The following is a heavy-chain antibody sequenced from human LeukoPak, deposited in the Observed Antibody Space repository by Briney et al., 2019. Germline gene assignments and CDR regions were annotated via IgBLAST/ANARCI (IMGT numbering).Heavy chain of an antibody. CDR3: ATSGSSFRWFDP. J-gene: IGHJ5*02. CDR2: INPNSGGT. Sequence: ASVKVSCKASGDTFSGYYMHWVRQPPGQGLEWMGWINPNSGGTNYAQKFQGRVTMTRDTSITTAYMELMRLRSDDTAEYYCATSGSSFRWFDPWGQGTLVTVSS. D-gene: IGHD1-26*01. V-gene: IGHV1-2*02. CDR1: GDTFSGYY.